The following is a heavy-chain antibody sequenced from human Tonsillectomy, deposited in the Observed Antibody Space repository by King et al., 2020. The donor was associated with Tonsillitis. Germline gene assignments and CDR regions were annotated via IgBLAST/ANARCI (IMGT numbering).Heavy chain of an antibody. CDR3: ARETRLTVNRGAIISFFDY. CDR1: GGSISSESYY. Sequence: QLQESGPGLVKPSQTLSLTCTVSGGSISSESYYWSWIRQHPGKGLEWIGYIYYSGSTYYNPSHKSRVTISIDTSKNQFPLKLSSVTAADTAMYYCARETRLTVNRGAIISFFDYWGLGALVTVSS. D-gene: IGHD3-10*01. J-gene: IGHJ4*02. CDR2: IYYSGST. V-gene: IGHV4-31*03.